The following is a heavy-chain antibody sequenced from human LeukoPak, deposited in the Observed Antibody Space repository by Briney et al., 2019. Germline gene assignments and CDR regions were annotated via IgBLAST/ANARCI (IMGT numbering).Heavy chain of an antibody. D-gene: IGHD2-2*02. CDR2: INHSGST. Sequence: SETLSLTCAVYGGSFSGSYWSWIRQPPGKGLEWIGEINHSGSTNYNPSLKSRVTISVDTSKNQFSLKLSSVTAADTAVYYCARGHYCSSTSCYSGAVDYWGQGTLVTVSS. CDR1: GGSFSGSY. CDR3: ARGHYCSSTSCYSGAVDY. V-gene: IGHV4-34*01. J-gene: IGHJ4*02.